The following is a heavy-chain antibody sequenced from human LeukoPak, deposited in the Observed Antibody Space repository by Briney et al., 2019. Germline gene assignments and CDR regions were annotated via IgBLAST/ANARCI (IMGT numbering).Heavy chain of an antibody. CDR1: GYTFTGYY. V-gene: IGHV1-2*02. J-gene: IGHJ4*02. CDR3: AGRPDTAIVPIFDY. Sequence: ASVKVSCKASGYTFTGYYIHWVRQAPGQGLEWMGWINPNSGGTNYAQKFQGRVTTTGDTSISTAYMELSRLSSDDMAIYYCAGRPDTAIVPIFDYWGQGTLVTVSS. D-gene: IGHD5-18*01. CDR2: INPNSGGT.